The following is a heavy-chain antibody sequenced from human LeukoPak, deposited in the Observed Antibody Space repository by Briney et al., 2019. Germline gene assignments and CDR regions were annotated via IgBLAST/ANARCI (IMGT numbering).Heavy chain of an antibody. CDR1: GGSISSGGYS. CDR3: ARSMTGTRYYFEY. D-gene: IGHD1-20*01. CDR2: IFHSGDT. Sequence: SETLSLTCTVSGGSISSGGYSWSWIRQPPGKGLEWLGYIFHSGDTKYNPSLISRVTMSVDTSKNQFSLRLTSVTAADTALYYCARSMTGTRYYFEYWGPGTPVTVSS. V-gene: IGHV4-61*08. J-gene: IGHJ4*02.